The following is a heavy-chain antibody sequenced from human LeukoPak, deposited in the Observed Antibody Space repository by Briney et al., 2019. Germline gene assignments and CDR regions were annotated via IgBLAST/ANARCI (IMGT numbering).Heavy chain of an antibody. J-gene: IGHJ4*02. CDR3: ARTLVGATYFDY. CDR1: GYSISSGYY. Sequence: SETLSLTCTVSGYSISSGYYWSWIRQPPGKGLEWIGYIYYSGSTYYNPSLKSRVTISVDTSKNQFSLKLSSVTAADTAVYYCARTLVGATYFDYWGQGTLVTVSS. CDR2: IYYSGST. V-gene: IGHV4-30-4*08. D-gene: IGHD1-26*01.